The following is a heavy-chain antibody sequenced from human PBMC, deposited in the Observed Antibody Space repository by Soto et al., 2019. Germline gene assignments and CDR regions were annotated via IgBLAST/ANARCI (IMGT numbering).Heavy chain of an antibody. CDR2: INPNSGGT. V-gene: IGHV1-2*04. D-gene: IGHD5-18*01. Sequence: ASVKVSCKASGYTFTGYYMHWVRQAPGQGLEWMRWINPNSGGTNYAQKFQGWVTMTRDTSISTAYMELSRLRSDDTAVYYCARAYLSSYGYIYYGMDVWGQGTTVTVSS. J-gene: IGHJ6*02. CDR1: GYTFTGYY. CDR3: ARAYLSSYGYIYYGMDV.